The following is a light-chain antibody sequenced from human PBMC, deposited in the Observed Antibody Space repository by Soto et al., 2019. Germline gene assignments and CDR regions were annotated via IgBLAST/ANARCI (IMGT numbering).Light chain of an antibody. V-gene: IGLV1-40*01. J-gene: IGLJ1*01. CDR2: GNT. CDR1: SSNIGAGYD. CDR3: QSYDSTVSARYV. Sequence: QSVLTQPPSVSGAPGQRVTISCTGSSSNIGAGYDVHWYQQRPGTAPKLLIFGNTNRPSGVPDRFSGSKSGTSASLAITGLQAEDEGDYYCQSYDSTVSARYVFGTGTKLTVL.